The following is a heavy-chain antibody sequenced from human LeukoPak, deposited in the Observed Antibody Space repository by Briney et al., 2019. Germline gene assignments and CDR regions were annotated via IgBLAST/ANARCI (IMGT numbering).Heavy chain of an antibody. CDR2: RNNDGSGT. CDR3: ARGGAGYFFDF. CDR1: TFTLGSYW. Sequence: GGSLRLSCTSSTFTLGSYWMHWVRQVPGGGLMWVARRNNDGSGTNYADSVKGRFTISRDNAKNTLYLQMNSLRVEDTAVYYCARGGAGYFFDFWGQGTLVTVSS. J-gene: IGHJ4*02. D-gene: IGHD5-12*01. V-gene: IGHV3-74*01.